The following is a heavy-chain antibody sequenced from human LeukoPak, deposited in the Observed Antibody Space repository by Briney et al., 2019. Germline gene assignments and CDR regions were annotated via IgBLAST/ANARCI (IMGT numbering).Heavy chain of an antibody. D-gene: IGHD3-10*01. V-gene: IGHV5-51*01. J-gene: IGHJ6*03. CDR3: ARRSGLWFGDNYYYYMDV. CDR2: IDPGDSDT. Sequence: GESLKISCKGSGYSFTNYWIGWVRQMPGKGLEWMGIIDPGDSDTRYSPSFQGQVTISADKSISTAYLQWSSLKASDTAMYYCARRSGLWFGDNYYYYMDVWGKGTTVTISS. CDR1: GYSFTNYW.